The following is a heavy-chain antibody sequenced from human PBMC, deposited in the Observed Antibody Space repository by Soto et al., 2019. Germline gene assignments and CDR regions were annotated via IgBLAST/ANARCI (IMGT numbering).Heavy chain of an antibody. D-gene: IGHD6-13*01. J-gene: IGHJ3*02. CDR3: ARRIAAATGAFAI. Sequence: KPSETLSLTCTVSGGSISSSSYYWGWIRQPPGKGLEWIGSIYYSGSTYYNPSLKSRVTISVGTSKNQFSLKLSSVTAADTAVYYCARRIAAATGAFAIWGQGTMGPSPQ. V-gene: IGHV4-39*01. CDR2: IYYSGST. CDR1: GGSISSSSYY.